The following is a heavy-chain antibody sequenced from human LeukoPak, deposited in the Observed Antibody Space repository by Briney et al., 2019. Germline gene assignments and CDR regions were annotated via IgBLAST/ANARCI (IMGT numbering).Heavy chain of an antibody. V-gene: IGHV1-8*01. J-gene: IGHJ5*02. D-gene: IGHD3-10*01. Sequence: ASVKVSCKASGYTFTSYDINWVRQATGQGLEWMGWMNPNSGNTGYAQKFQGRVTMTRDTSISTAYMELSRLRSDDTAVYYCASDDYGSENWFDPWGQGTLVTVSS. CDR1: GYTFTSYD. CDR2: MNPNSGNT. CDR3: ASDDYGSENWFDP.